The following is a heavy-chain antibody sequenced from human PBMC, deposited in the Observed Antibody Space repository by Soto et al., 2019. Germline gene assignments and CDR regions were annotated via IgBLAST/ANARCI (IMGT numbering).Heavy chain of an antibody. V-gene: IGHV4-4*07. Sequence: LSTXSLTCTVSGGSSISYYFILIRQPAGKGLEWIGRIYTSGSTNYNPSLKSRVTMSVDTSKNQFSLKLSSVTAADTAVYYCEREYWMKGWLDTWGQGTLVT. D-gene: IGHD1-1*01. J-gene: IGHJ5*02. CDR2: IYTSGST. CDR3: EREYWMKGWLDT. CDR1: GGSSISYY.